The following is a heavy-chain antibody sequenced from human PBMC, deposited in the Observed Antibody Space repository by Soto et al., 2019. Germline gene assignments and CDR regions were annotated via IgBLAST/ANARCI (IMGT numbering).Heavy chain of an antibody. CDR2: IIPIFGTA. Sequence: ASVKVSCKASGGTFSSYAISWVRQAPGQGLEWMGGIIPIFGTANYAQKFQGRVTITADESTSTAYMELSSLRSEDTAVYYCARAGPYYYDSSGYPASDWGQGTLVTVSS. CDR3: ARAGPYYYDSSGYPASD. V-gene: IGHV1-69*13. CDR1: GGTFSSYA. J-gene: IGHJ4*02. D-gene: IGHD3-22*01.